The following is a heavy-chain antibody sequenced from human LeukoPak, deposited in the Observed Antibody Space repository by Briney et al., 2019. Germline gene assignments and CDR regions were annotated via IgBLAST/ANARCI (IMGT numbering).Heavy chain of an antibody. D-gene: IGHD6-19*01. J-gene: IGHJ4*02. CDR3: ARGAYSSGWAYFDH. V-gene: IGHV3-11*04. CDR1: GFTVSSNY. Sequence: PGGSLRLSCAASGFTVSSNYMSWVRQAPGKGLEWVSYISFSVNTKYYGDSVKGRFTISRDNAKNSLYLHVDSLRAEDTAVYYCARGAYSSGWAYFDHWGQGTLVTVSS. CDR2: ISFSVNTK.